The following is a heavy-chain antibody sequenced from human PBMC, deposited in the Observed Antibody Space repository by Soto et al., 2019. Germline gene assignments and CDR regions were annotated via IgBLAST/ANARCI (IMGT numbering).Heavy chain of an antibody. V-gene: IGHV1-2*04. J-gene: IGHJ6*02. Sequence: ASVKVSCKASGYTFTGYYMHWVRQAPGQGLEWMGWINPNSGGTNYAQKFQGWVTMTRDTSISTAYMELSRLRSDDTAVYYCARDGARVVVPAAISPGYGMDVWGQGTTVTVSS. CDR2: INPNSGGT. CDR3: ARDGARVVVPAAISPGYGMDV. CDR1: GYTFTGYY. D-gene: IGHD2-2*02.